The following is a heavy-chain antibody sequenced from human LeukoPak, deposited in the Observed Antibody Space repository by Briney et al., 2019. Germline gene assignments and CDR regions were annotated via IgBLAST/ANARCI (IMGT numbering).Heavy chain of an antibody. CDR2: INLNSGDT. CDR1: GYTFNGYY. J-gene: IGHJ6*03. D-gene: IGHD2-15*01. CDR3: ARDRGVDYCSGGSCSHYCYYMDV. Sequence: ASVKVSCKASGYTFNGYYMHWVRQAPGQGLEWMGCINLNSGDTKYAQNFQGRVTLTRDTSVTTAYMELSSLRSDDTAVYYCARDRGVDYCSGGSCSHYCYYMDVWGKGTTVTISS. V-gene: IGHV1-2*02.